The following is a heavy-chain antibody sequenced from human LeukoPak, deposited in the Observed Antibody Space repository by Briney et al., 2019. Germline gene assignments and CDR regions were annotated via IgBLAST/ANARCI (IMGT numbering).Heavy chain of an antibody. D-gene: IGHD3-16*01. J-gene: IGHJ6*02. CDR1: GYTFTSYN. V-gene: IGHV1-8*01. Sequence: ASVKVSCKASGYTFTSYNINWVRQATGQGLEWMGWMNPNSGNTGYAQKFQGRVTMTRNTSISTAYMELSSLRSEDTAVYYCARGIRLGKDYYYYGMDVWGQGTTVTVSS. CDR3: ARGIRLGKDYYYYGMDV. CDR2: MNPNSGNT.